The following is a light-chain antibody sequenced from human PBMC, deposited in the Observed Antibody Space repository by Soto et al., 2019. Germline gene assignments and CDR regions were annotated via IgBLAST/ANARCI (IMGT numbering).Light chain of an antibody. V-gene: IGKV1-9*01. CDR2: AAS. CDR3: QQLNAYPYT. CDR1: PGISSY. Sequence: IQLTQSPSSLSASVGDRVTITCRASPGISSYFAWYQQKPGKAPKVLIYAASTLQNGVPPRFSGSRSGTDFTLTISSLQPEDFATYYCQQLNAYPYTFGQGTQLEIK. J-gene: IGKJ2*01.